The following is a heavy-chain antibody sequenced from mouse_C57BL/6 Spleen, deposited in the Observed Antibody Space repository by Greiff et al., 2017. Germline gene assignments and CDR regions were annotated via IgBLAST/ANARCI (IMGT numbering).Heavy chain of an antibody. D-gene: IGHD1-1*01. V-gene: IGHV5-9*01. J-gene: IGHJ1*03. CDR1: GFTFSSYT. Sequence: DVMLVESGGGLVKPGGSLKLSCAASGFTFSSYTMSWVRQTPEKRLEWVATISGGGGNTYYPDSVKGRFTISRDNAKNTLYLQMSSLRSEDTALYYCARPHYYGSNLYFDVWGKGTTVTVSS. CDR3: ARPHYYGSNLYFDV. CDR2: ISGGGGNT.